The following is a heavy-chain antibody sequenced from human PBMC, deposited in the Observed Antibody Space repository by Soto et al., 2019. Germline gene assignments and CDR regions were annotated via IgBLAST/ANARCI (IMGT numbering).Heavy chain of an antibody. CDR3: AREGTMVAATAFDY. V-gene: IGHV3-48*01. CDR2: ISSSSSTI. CDR1: GFTFSSYS. Sequence: GGSLRLSCAASGFTFSSYSMNWVRQAPGKGLEWVSYISSSSSTIYYADSVKGRFTISRDNAKNSLYLQMNSLRAEDTAVYYCAREGTMVAATAFDYWGQGTLVTVSS. J-gene: IGHJ4*02. D-gene: IGHD2-15*01.